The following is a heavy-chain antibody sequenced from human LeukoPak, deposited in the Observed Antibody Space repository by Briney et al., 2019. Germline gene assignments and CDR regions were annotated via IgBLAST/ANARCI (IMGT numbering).Heavy chain of an antibody. CDR1: GFTVNSNY. CDR3: AKSSLPRGYFDY. V-gene: IGHV3-53*01. Sequence: GGSLRLSCAASGFTVNSNYMSWVRQAPGKGLEWVSVIYSDGSTYYADSVKGRFTISRDNPKNTLYLQMNSLRAEDTAVYYCAKSSLPRGYFDYWGQGTLVTVSS. CDR2: IYSDGST. J-gene: IGHJ4*02.